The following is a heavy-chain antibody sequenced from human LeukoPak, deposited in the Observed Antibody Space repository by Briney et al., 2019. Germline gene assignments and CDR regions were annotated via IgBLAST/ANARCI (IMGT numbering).Heavy chain of an antibody. CDR1: GFTFSTYN. CDR3: ARTSTNSGSYDY. CDR2: ISSSSGSI. J-gene: IGHJ4*02. D-gene: IGHD1-26*01. Sequence: GGSLRLSCVASGFTFSTYNMNWVRQAPGKGLEWASYISSSSGSIYYADSVKGRFTISRDNARNSLYLQMNSLRAEDTAVYYCARTSTNSGSYDYWGQGTLVTVSS. V-gene: IGHV3-48*04.